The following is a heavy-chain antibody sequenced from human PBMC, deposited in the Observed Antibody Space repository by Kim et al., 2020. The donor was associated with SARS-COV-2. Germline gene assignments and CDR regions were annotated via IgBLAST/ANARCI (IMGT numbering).Heavy chain of an antibody. V-gene: IGHV3-11*01. CDR1: GFTFSDYY. Sequence: GGSLRLSCAASGFTFSDYYMSWIRQAPGKGLEWVSYISSSGSTIYYADSVKGRFTISRDNAKNSLYLQMNSLRAEDTAVYYCASGLSLMSITMIVGGVAFDIWGQGTMVTVSS. CDR3: ASGLSLMSITMIVGGVAFDI. D-gene: IGHD3-22*01. J-gene: IGHJ3*02. CDR2: ISSSGSTI.